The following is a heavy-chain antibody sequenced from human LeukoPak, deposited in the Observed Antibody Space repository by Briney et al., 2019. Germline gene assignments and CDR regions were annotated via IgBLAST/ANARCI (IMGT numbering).Heavy chain of an antibody. CDR3: GRQGYTASYYFLDY. CDR2: IYTTGTT. J-gene: IGHJ4*02. Sequence: PSETLSVTCTVSSGSISSYYWGWVRQPPGKGLEWIGRIYTTGTTQYNPSLKSRVTMSIDTSTNQFSLNLRSMTAADTAVYYCGRQGYTASYYFLDYWSQGTLVTVS. D-gene: IGHD1-26*01. CDR1: SGSISSYY. V-gene: IGHV4-4*07.